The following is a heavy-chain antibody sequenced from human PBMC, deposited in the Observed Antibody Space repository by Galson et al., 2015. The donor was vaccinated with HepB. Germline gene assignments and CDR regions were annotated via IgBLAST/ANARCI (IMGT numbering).Heavy chain of an antibody. D-gene: IGHD3-22*01. J-gene: IGHJ4*02. CDR3: AREMGYSDISGYSYAFDY. CDR2: IWYDGSNK. V-gene: IGHV3-33*01. Sequence: SLRLSCAASGFTFTRYGMHWVRQAPGKGLEWVAVIWYDGSNKYYVESVKGRFTISRDNSKNTLYLQMNSLRAEDTAVYYCAREMGYSDISGYSYAFDYWGQGTLVTVSS. CDR1: GFTFTRYG.